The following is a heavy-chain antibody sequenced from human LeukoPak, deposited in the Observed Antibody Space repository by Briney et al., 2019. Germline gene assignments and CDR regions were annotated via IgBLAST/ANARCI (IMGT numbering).Heavy chain of an antibody. CDR1: GFIFSDHY. V-gene: IGHV3-72*01. Sequence: GGSLRLSCAVSGFIFSDHYMDWVRQAPGKGLEWVGRIRNKANSYATEYAASVKGRFTISRDDSKNSPYLQMNSLKTEDTAMYYCARYSGSYLRGLADWGQGTMVTVSS. CDR2: IRNKANSYAT. D-gene: IGHD1-26*01. CDR3: ARYSGSYLRGLAD. J-gene: IGHJ3*01.